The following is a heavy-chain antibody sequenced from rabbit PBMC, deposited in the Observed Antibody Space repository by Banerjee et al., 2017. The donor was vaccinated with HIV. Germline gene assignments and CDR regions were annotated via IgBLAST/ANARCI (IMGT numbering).Heavy chain of an antibody. D-gene: IGHD4-1*01. V-gene: IGHV1S40*01. J-gene: IGHJ4*01. CDR3: ARIAAGDGWGVFSL. CDR2: INTGSGSA. CDR1: GFDIGGYW. Sequence: QSLEESGGDLVQPGASLTLTCTASGFDIGGYWICWVRQAPGKGLEWIGCINTGSGSAVYASWAKGRFTISKTSSTTVTLQMASLTVADTATYFCARIAAGDGWGVFSLWGPGTMVTVS.